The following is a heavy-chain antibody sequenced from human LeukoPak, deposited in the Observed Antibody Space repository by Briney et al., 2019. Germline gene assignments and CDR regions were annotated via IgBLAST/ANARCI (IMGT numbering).Heavy chain of an antibody. J-gene: IGHJ4*02. D-gene: IGHD2-2*01. CDR3: ARHHIQHPHYFDY. V-gene: IGHV4-59*08. CDR2: IYYSGST. Sequence: SETLSLTCTVSGGSISSYYWSWIRQPPGKALEWIGYIYYSGSTNYNPSLKSRVTISVDTSKNQFSLKLSSVIAADTAVYYCARHHIQHPHYFDYWGQGTLVTVSS. CDR1: GGSISSYY.